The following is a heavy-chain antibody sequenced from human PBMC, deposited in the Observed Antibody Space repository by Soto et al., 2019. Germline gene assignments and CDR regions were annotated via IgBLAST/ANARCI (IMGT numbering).Heavy chain of an antibody. D-gene: IGHD1-26*01. V-gene: IGHV5-51*01. CDR1: GYSFASHW. CDR2: IYPGDSDT. CDR3: ARYSGSYWHYLDF. Sequence: GESLKISCKGSGYSFASHWVAWVRQMPEKGLEWIGTIYPGDSDTKYSSAFRGHVTISADTSVATAYLQWRSLEATDSAIYYCARYSGSYWHYLDFWGQGTLVTVSS. J-gene: IGHJ4*02.